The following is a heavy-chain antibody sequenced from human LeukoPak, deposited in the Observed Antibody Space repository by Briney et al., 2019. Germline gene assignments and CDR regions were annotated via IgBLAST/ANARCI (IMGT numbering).Heavy chain of an antibody. V-gene: IGHV4-59*08. D-gene: IGHD1-26*01. J-gene: IGHJ4*02. CDR3: ARHLVGATGTGPFDY. CDR2: IYYSGST. Sequence: SETLSLTCTVSGGSISGYYWSWIRQPPGKGLEWIGYIYYSGSTNYDPSLKSRVTMSVDTSKNQFSLKLSSVTAADTAVYYCARHLVGATGTGPFDYWGQGTVVTVSS. CDR1: GGSISGYY.